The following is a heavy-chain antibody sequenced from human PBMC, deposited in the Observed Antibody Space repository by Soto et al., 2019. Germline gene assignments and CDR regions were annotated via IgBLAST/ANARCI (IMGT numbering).Heavy chain of an antibody. J-gene: IGHJ1*01. CDR2: INHSRST. D-gene: IGHD1-26*01. CDR3: AGVASRSVGATPYAEYFQH. V-gene: IGHV4-34*01. Sequence: KTSETLSLTCAVYGGSFSGYYWSWISQPPGKGPEWIGEINHSRSTNYNPALNSRVTLSVNTSKNQFSLDLSSVTASDTAVYYCAGVASRSVGATPYAEYFQHWGQGTLVTVSS. CDR1: GGSFSGYY.